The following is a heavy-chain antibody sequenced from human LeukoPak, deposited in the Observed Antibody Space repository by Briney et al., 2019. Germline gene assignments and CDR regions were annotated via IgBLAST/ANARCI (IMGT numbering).Heavy chain of an antibody. Sequence: SQTLSLTCTVSGGSISSGGYYWSWIRQQPGKGLEWIGYIYYSGSIYYNPSLKSRVTISVDTSKNQFSLKLSSVTAADTAVYYCARDLVAGNFDYWGQGTLVTVSS. D-gene: IGHD6-19*01. V-gene: IGHV4-31*03. J-gene: IGHJ4*02. CDR1: GGSISSGGYY. CDR2: IYYSGSI. CDR3: ARDLVAGNFDY.